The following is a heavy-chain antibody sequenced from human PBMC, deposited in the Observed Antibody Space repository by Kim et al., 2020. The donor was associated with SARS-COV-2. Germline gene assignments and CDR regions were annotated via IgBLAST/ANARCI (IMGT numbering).Heavy chain of an antibody. V-gene: IGHV4-4*02. J-gene: IGHJ3*02. Sequence: SETLSLTCAVSGGSISSSNWWSWVRQPPGKGLEWIGEIYHSGSTNYNPSLKSRVTISVDKSKNQFSLKLSSVTAADTAVYYCARDQDRVDTAMENDAFDIWGQGTMVTVSS. CDR3: ARDQDRVDTAMENDAFDI. D-gene: IGHD5-18*01. CDR2: IYHSGST. CDR1: GGSISSSNW.